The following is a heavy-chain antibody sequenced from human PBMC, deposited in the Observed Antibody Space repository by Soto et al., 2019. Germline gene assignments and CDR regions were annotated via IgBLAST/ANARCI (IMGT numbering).Heavy chain of an antibody. CDR1: GYTLTSYY. CDR3: ARDLYFDWFRPGPSYYSYGMDV. Sequence: VSVKGACKASGYTLTSYYMHWGRQAPGQGLEWMGIINPSGGSTSYAQKFQGRVTMTRDTSTSTVYMELSSLRSEDTAVYYCARDLYFDWFRPGPSYYSYGMDVWGEATTVTLSS. D-gene: IGHD3-9*01. J-gene: IGHJ6*04. V-gene: IGHV1-46*01. CDR2: INPSGGST.